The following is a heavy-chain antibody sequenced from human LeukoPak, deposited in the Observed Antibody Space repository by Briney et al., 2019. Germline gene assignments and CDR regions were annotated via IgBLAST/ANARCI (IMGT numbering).Heavy chain of an antibody. J-gene: IGHJ4*02. D-gene: IGHD6-13*01. V-gene: IGHV2-5*02. CDR3: AHTQYSSSWDTYHYRKY. CDR1: GFSLSTSGVG. CDR2: IYWDDDK. Sequence: DSGPTQIIPTQTLTLTCTFSGFSLSTSGVGVGWIRQPPGKALEWLALIYWDDDKRYSPSLKSRLTITKDTSKNQVVLTMTNMDPVDTATYYCAHTQYSSSWDTYHYRKYWAKGTLVTVSS.